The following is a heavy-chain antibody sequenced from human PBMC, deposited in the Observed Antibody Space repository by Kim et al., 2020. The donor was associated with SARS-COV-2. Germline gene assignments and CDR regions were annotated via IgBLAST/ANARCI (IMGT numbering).Heavy chain of an antibody. J-gene: IGHJ4*02. CDR1: GFTFSRYW. D-gene: IGHD3-16*01. V-gene: IGHV3-74*01. Sequence: GGSLRLSCAASGFTFSRYWMHWVRQAPGKGLVWVSHINGDGRSTSYADSVKGRVTISRDNAKNTLYLQMNSLRAEDTAVYYCAGGGSGSLDYWGQGTLVT. CDR2: INGDGRST. CDR3: AGGGSGSLDY.